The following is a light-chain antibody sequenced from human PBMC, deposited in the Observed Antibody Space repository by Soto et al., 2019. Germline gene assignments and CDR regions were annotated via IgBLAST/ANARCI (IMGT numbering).Light chain of an antibody. CDR2: KVS. J-gene: IGKJ1*01. CDR3: MQGTHWPRT. Sequence: DVVVTQSPLSLPVTLGQPASISCRSSQSLVYTNGNTYLAWFQQRPGQSPRRLIYKVSIRDSGVPDRFSGSGSGTEFTLTISRVEAEDVGVDYCMQGTHWPRTFGQGTKVEIK. V-gene: IGKV2-30*01. CDR1: QSLVYTNGNTY.